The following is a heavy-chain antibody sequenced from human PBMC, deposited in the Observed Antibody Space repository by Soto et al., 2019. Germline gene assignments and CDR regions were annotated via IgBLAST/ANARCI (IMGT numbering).Heavy chain of an antibody. CDR3: ARYSSSSSAFDI. D-gene: IGHD6-6*01. J-gene: IGHJ3*02. V-gene: IGHV3-30-3*01. CDR1: GFTFISYA. Sequence: QVQLVESGGGVVQPGRSLGLSCAASGFTFISYAIHWVRQAPGKGLEWVAVISYAGSNNYYADSVKGRFTISRDNSKNPLYLKMTSLRAEDTAVYYCARYSSSSSAFDIWGQGTLVTVSS. CDR2: ISYAGSNN.